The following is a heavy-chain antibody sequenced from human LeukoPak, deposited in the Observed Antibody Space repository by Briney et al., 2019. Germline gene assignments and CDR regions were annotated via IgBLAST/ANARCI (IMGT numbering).Heavy chain of an antibody. Sequence: GGSLRLSCAASRFTVSSNYMNWVRQAPGRGPEWVSVIYKAGNTFYADSVKGRFTMSRDNSKNTLYLQMNSLRAEDTAVYYCARVLLDTNGDQYWYYDLWGRGTLVTVSS. J-gene: IGHJ2*01. CDR2: IYKAGNT. D-gene: IGHD2-8*01. CDR1: RFTVSSNY. V-gene: IGHV3-53*01. CDR3: ARVLLDTNGDQYWYYDL.